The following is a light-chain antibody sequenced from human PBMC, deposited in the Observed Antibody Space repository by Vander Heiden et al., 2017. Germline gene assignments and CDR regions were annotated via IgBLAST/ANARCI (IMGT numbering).Light chain of an antibody. CDR1: SGHSSYA. CDR3: QTWGTGIRV. V-gene: IGLV4-69*01. CDR2: LNSDGSH. J-gene: IGLJ3*02. Sequence: QLVLTQSPSASASLGASVKLTCTLSSGHSSYALAWHQQQPEQGPRYLMKLNSDGSHSKGDGIPDRFSGSSSGAERYLTISSLQSEDEADYYCQTWGTGIRVFGGGTKLTVL.